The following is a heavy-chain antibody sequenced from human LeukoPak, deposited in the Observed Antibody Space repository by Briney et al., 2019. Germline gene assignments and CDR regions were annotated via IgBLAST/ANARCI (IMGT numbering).Heavy chain of an antibody. D-gene: IGHD4-17*01. CDR3: ARQNDGDYDY. J-gene: IGHJ4*02. CDR2: IYYRGST. CDR1: GGSISSSSYY. Sequence: PSETLSLTCTVSGGSISSSSYYWGWIRQPPGKGLEWIGSIYYRGSTYYNPSLKSRVTISVDTSKNQFSLKLSSVTAADTAVYYCARQNDGDYDYWGQGTLVTVSS. V-gene: IGHV4-39*01.